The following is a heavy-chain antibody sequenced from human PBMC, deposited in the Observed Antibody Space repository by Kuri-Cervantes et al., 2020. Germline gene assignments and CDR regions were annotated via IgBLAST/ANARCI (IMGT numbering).Heavy chain of an antibody. D-gene: IGHD3-3*01. CDR3: AISLDYDFWSGTIGLSAFDI. CDR1: GFTFSSYA. CDR2: ISYDGGNK. V-gene: IGHV3-30-3*01. Sequence: GGSLRLSCAASGFTFSSYAMHWVRQAPGKGLEWVAVISYDGGNKYYADSVKGRFTISRDNSKNTLYLQMNSLRAEDTAVYYCAISLDYDFWSGTIGLSAFDIWGQGTMVTVSS. J-gene: IGHJ3*02.